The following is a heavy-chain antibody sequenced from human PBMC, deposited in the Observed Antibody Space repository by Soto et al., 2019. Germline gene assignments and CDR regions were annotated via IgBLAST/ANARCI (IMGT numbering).Heavy chain of an antibody. CDR1: GGSISSYY. Sequence: SETLSLTCTVSGGSISSYYWSWIRQPPGKGLEWIGYIYYSGSTNYNPSLKSRVTISVDTSKNQFSLKLSSVTAADTAVYYCARHVNLPLAGTGFDSWGQGTLVTVSS. V-gene: IGHV4-59*01. CDR3: ARHVNLPLAGTGFDS. CDR2: IYYSGST. D-gene: IGHD6-19*01. J-gene: IGHJ4*02.